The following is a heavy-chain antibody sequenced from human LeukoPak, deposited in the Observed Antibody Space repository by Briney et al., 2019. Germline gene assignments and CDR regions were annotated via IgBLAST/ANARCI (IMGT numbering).Heavy chain of an antibody. J-gene: IGHJ4*02. D-gene: IGHD3-3*01. Sequence: GGSLRLSCAASGFTFSSYAMHWVRQAPGKGLKWVAVISYDGSNKYYADSVKGRFTISRDNSKNTLYLQMNSLRAEDTAVYYCARDDRFLEWLLLPDYWGQGTLVTVSS. CDR2: ISYDGSNK. CDR3: ARDDRFLEWLLLPDY. CDR1: GFTFSSYA. V-gene: IGHV3-30-3*01.